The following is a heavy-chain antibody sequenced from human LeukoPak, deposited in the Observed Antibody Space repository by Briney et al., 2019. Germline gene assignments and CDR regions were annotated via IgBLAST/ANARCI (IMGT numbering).Heavy chain of an antibody. V-gene: IGHV3-23*01. Sequence: QPGGSLLLSCAVSGITLSNYGMSGVRRAPGKGLEWVAGISGSGGGTKYAASVKGRFTISRDNSKNTLFLQMTSLRPDDTAVYFCAKRGVVIRVILVGFHKEANYFESWGRGALVTVSS. CDR3: AKRGVVIRVILVGFHKEANYFES. J-gene: IGHJ4*02. D-gene: IGHD3-22*01. CDR2: ISGSGGGT. CDR1: GITLSNYG.